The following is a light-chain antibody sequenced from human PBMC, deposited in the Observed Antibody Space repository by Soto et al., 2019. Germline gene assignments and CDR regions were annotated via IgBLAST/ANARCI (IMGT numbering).Light chain of an antibody. J-gene: IGLJ7*01. V-gene: IGLV2-23*02. CDR1: SSDVGSYNL. CDR2: EVS. Sequence: QSVLTQPASVSRSPGQSITISCTGTSSDVGSYNLVSWYQQHPGKAPKLMIYEVSKRPSGVSNRFSGSKSGNTASLTISGLQAEDEADYYCCSYAGSSTSAVFGGGTQLTVL. CDR3: CSYAGSSTSAV.